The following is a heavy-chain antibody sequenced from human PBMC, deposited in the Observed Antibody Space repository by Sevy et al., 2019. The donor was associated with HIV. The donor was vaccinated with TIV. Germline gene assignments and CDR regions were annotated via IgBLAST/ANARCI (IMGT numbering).Heavy chain of an antibody. CDR2: ISAYNGNT. V-gene: IGHV1-18*01. CDR1: GYTFTSYG. J-gene: IGHJ6*02. Sequence: ASVKVSCKASGYTFTSYGISWVRQAPGQGLEWMGWISAYNGNTNYAQKIQGRVTMTTDTSTSTAYMDLRSLRSDDTAVYYCSRERLVLRTYGMDVCGQGTTVTVSS. CDR3: SRERLVLRTYGMDV. D-gene: IGHD3-3*01.